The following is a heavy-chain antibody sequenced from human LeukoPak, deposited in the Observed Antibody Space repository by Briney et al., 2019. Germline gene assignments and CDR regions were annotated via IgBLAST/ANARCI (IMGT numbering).Heavy chain of an antibody. V-gene: IGHV3-21*01. J-gene: IGHJ3*02. CDR1: RFTFSNYT. CDR2: ISSRSSYI. D-gene: IGHD5-24*01. Sequence: GGSLRLSCAASRFTFSNYTMNWVRQAPGKGLEWVSSISSRSSYIYYADSVKGRFTISRDNAKNSLYLQMNSLRAEDTAVYYCAREDGYNQRGDAFDIWGQGTMVTVSS. CDR3: AREDGYNQRGDAFDI.